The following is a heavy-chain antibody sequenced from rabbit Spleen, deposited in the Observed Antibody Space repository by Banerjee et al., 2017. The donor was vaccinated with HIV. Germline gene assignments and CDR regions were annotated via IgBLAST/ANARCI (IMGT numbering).Heavy chain of an antibody. CDR2: IDSGSSGFT. CDR1: GVSFSSNSY. Sequence: QSLEESGGDLVKPGASLTLTCTASGVSFSSNSYMCWVRQAPGKGLEWIACIDSGSSGFTYFATWAKGRFTCSKTSSTTVTLQMTRLTAADTATYFCARDTSSSFSSYGMDLWAKGPWSPS. V-gene: IGHV1S40*01. CDR3: ARDTSSSFSSYGMDL. J-gene: IGHJ6*01. D-gene: IGHD1-1*01.